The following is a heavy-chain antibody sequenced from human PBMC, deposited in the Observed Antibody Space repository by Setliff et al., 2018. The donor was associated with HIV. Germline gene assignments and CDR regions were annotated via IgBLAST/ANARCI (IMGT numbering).Heavy chain of an antibody. D-gene: IGHD2-15*01. CDR2: IYTSGNT. Sequence: SETLSLTCTVSGGSISSYYWSWIRQPAGKGLEWIGRIYTSGNTNYNPSLKSRVTISVDTSKNQFSLKLNSVTAADTAMYYCARHPPYCSGGSCYRGKGYYFDYWGQGTLVTVSS. V-gene: IGHV4-4*07. CDR3: ARHPPYCSGGSCYRGKGYYFDY. J-gene: IGHJ4*02. CDR1: GGSISSYY.